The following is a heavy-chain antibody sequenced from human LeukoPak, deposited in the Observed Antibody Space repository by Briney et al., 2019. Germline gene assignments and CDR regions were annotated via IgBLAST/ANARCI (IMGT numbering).Heavy chain of an antibody. CDR3: AKDRGDIVVVPAAMDV. D-gene: IGHD2-2*01. CDR2: IRYDGGNK. Sequence: GGSLRLSCAASGFTFSSYGMHWVRQAPGKGLGWVAFIRYDGGNKYYADSVKGRFTISRDNSKNTLYLQMNSLRAEDTAVYYCAKDRGDIVVVPAAMDVWGKGTTVTVSS. CDR1: GFTFSSYG. J-gene: IGHJ6*04. V-gene: IGHV3-30*02.